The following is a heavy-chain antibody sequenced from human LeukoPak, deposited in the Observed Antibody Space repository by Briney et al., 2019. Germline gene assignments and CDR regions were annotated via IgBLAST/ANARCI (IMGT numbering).Heavy chain of an antibody. CDR3: STYRWKYDSSGYGY. V-gene: IGHV3-15*01. CDR2: IKSNADGGTT. D-gene: IGHD3-22*01. CDR1: GFTFSKAW. J-gene: IGHJ4*02. Sequence: GGSLRLSCAASGFTFSKAWMSWVRQATGKGLEWLGRIKSNADGGTTDYAAPVQGRITISRDDSQNTLYLQLDSLKAEDTAVYYCSTYRWKYDSSGYGYWGQGTLVDVSS.